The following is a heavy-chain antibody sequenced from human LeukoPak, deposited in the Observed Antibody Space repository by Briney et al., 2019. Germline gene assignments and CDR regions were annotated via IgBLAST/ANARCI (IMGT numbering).Heavy chain of an antibody. CDR2: INTEGSIT. V-gene: IGHV3-74*01. CDR1: GRPSSSYW. J-gene: IGHJ5*02. Sequence: GGSLRLSCAASGRPSSSYWMHWVRQAPRKGRICGSPINTEGSITTYAAAVSRRFTIARDNVKNRMVLQMISLRAEENAMYYSARGEWVAGAPYNWFDPWGQGTLVTVSS. D-gene: IGHD2-15*01. CDR3: ARGEWVAGAPYNWFDP.